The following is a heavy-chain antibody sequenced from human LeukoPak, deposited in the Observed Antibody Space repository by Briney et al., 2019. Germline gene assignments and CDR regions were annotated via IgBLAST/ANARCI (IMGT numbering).Heavy chain of an antibody. Sequence: GGSLRLSCAASGFTFSNYGMHWVRQAPGKGLEWVTFIRFDAVNKYYVDSVKGRFTISRDNSKNTLYLQMNSMRAEDTAVYYCAILSYYSNYYFDYWGQGTLVTVSS. CDR3: AILSYYSNYYFDY. CDR1: GFTFSNYG. J-gene: IGHJ4*02. D-gene: IGHD4-11*01. V-gene: IGHV3-30*02. CDR2: IRFDAVNK.